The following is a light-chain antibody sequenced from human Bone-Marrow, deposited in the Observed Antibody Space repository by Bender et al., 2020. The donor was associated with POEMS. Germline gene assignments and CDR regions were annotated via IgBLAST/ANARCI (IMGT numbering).Light chain of an antibody. V-gene: IGLV1-44*01. Sequence: QSVLTQPPSASGTPGQRVPISCSGGSSNIGAHAVNWYQHLPGGGPKLLIYSSHRRPSEVPDRFSGSRSGTSASLAISGLQSEDEADYYCAVWDDSLNGWVFGGGTKLTVL. CDR1: SSNIGAHA. CDR2: SSH. CDR3: AVWDDSLNGWV. J-gene: IGLJ3*02.